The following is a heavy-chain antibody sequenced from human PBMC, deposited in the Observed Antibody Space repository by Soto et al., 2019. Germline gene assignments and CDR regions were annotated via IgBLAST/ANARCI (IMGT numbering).Heavy chain of an antibody. CDR3: ARARVNRDYYYYGMDV. CDR2: IIPIFGTA. J-gene: IGHJ6*02. D-gene: IGHD3-10*01. Sequence: SVKVSCKASGGTFSSYAISWVRQAPGQGLEWMGGIIPIFGTANYAQKFQGRVTITADESTSTAYMELSSLRSEDTAVYYCARARVNRDYYYYGMDVWGQGTTVTVYS. V-gene: IGHV1-69*13. CDR1: GGTFSSYA.